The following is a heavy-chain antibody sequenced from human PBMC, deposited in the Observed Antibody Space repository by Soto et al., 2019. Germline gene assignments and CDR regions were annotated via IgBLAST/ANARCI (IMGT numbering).Heavy chain of an antibody. CDR3: ARYIVVVTATYAFDI. CDR1: GFTFSNAW. Sequence: GGSLRLSCAASGFTFSNAWMNWVRQAPGKGLEWVGRIKSKTDGGTTDYAAPVKGRFTISRDDSKNTLYLQMNSLRAEDTAVYYCARYIVVVTATYAFDIWGQGTMVTVSS. J-gene: IGHJ3*02. CDR2: IKSKTDGGTT. V-gene: IGHV3-15*07. D-gene: IGHD2-21*02.